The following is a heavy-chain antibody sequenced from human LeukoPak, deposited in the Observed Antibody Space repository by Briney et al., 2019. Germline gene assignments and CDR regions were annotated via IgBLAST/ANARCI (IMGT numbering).Heavy chain of an antibody. CDR1: GFSLTTIGVG. CDR2: IYWNDDK. D-gene: IGHD6-19*01. V-gene: IGHV2-5*01. CDR3: AHRGGAVPGHYYFDY. Sequence: SGPTLVNPTQTLTLTCTFSGFSLTTIGVGVNWIRQPPGKALEWLALIYWNDDKRYSPSLKNRLTITKDTSKNQVVLTMTNMDPADTATHYCAHRGGAVPGHYYFDYWGQGTLVTVPS. J-gene: IGHJ4*02.